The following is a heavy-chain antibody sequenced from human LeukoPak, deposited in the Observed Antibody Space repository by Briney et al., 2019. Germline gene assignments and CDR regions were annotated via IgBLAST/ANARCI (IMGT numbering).Heavy chain of an antibody. CDR3: ARPYSGNYTRDREIFYF. CDR1: GYTFTGYY. Sequence: ASVKVSCKASGYTFTGYYMHWVRQAPGQGLEWMGWINPNSGGTNYAQKFQGRVTMTRDTSISTAYMELSRLRSDDTAVYYCARPYSGNYTRDREIFYFWGQGNLVTVSA. J-gene: IGHJ4*02. V-gene: IGHV1-2*02. CDR2: INPNSGGT. D-gene: IGHD1-26*01.